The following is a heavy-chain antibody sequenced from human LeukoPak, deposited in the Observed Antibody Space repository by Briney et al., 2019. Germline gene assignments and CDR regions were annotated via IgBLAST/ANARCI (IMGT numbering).Heavy chain of an antibody. CDR1: GFTFDDYA. J-gene: IGHJ5*02. CDR3: ARGRGIQLFEA. D-gene: IGHD5-18*01. Sequence: GGSLRLSCAASGFTFDDYAMHWVRQAPGKGLEWVSLISWDGGTTYYVDSVKGRFTISRDNSKNSLYLQMNSLRAEDTAVYYCARGRGIQLFEAWGQGTLVTVSS. CDR2: ISWDGGTT. V-gene: IGHV3-43D*03.